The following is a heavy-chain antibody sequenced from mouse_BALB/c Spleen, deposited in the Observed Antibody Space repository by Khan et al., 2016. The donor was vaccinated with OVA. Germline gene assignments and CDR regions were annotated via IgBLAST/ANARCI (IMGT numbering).Heavy chain of an antibody. J-gene: IGHJ3*01. CDR3: ARLAYYYNDEGFAY. Sequence: EVELVESGGDFVRPGGSLKLSCAASGFTFSTYGMSWVRQTPDKRLEWVATISTGGAYTYYPDSVKGRFTISRDNAKNTLYRRFSMLRSEDTAIYCCARLAYYYNDEGFAYWGQGTLVTVSA. CDR1: GFTFSTYG. CDR2: ISTGGAYT. V-gene: IGHV5-6*01. D-gene: IGHD1-1*01.